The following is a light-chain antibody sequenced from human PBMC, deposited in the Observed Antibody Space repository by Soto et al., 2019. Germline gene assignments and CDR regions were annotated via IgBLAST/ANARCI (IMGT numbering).Light chain of an antibody. CDR1: QSVYNF. CDR3: QKRSNWPPIT. CDR2: GAY. J-gene: IGKJ5*01. V-gene: IGKV3-11*01. Sequence: EVVLTQSPATLCLSPGDRAALSAKPSQSVYNFLAWYQQKPGQAPRLIIYGAYKRAAGIPDRFSGSGSGTDFTLTISRLESEDFAVYYCQKRSNWPPITFGQGTRLEIK.